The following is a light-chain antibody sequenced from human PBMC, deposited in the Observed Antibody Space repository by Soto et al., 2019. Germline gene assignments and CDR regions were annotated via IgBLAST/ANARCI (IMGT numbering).Light chain of an antibody. Sequence: DIQMTQSPSSLSASVGDRVTITCRASQSISSYLNWYQQKPGKAPKLLIYAASSLQSGVPSRFSGSGSGTHFTLTISSLQPEDFATYYCQQSYSTFGPGTKLEIK. CDR3: QQSYST. CDR1: QSISSY. J-gene: IGKJ2*01. V-gene: IGKV1-39*01. CDR2: AAS.